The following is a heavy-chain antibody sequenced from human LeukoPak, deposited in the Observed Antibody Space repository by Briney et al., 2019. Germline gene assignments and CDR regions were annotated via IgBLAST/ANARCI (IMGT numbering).Heavy chain of an antibody. J-gene: IGHJ4*02. CDR2: FYPEDGET. CDR3: ATGGLQWRRYFDY. CDR1: GYTLTELS. D-gene: IGHD6-19*01. V-gene: IGHV1-24*01. Sequence: GASETVSCKVSGYTLTELSMHWVRQAPGKGLEWMGGFYPEDGETIYAQKSQGRVTITEDTSTDTAYMELSSLRAEDTAVYYCATGGLQWRRYFDYWGQGTLVTVSS.